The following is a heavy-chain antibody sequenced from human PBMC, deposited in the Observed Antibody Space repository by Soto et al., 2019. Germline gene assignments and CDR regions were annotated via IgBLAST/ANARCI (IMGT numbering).Heavy chain of an antibody. J-gene: IGHJ4*02. CDR3: ARGYCGGASYPYIFDY. D-gene: IGHD2-21*02. CDR2: INPNSGGT. CDR1: GYTFTGYY. V-gene: IGHV1-2*02. Sequence: ASVKVSCKASGYTFTGYYMHWVRQAPGQGLEWMGWINPNSGGTNYAQKFQGRVTMTRDTSISTAYMELSRLRSDDTAVYYCARGYCGGASYPYIFDYCRQGTLVTASS.